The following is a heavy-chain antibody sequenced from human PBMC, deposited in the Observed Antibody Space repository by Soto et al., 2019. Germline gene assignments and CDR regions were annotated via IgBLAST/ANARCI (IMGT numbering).Heavy chain of an antibody. CDR3: ARSPVITAYYFDS. CDR2: IYYSEIT. CDR1: GASISSVDHY. D-gene: IGHD1-20*01. J-gene: IGHJ4*02. Sequence: QVHLQESGPGLVKPSQTLSLTCTVSGASISSVDHYWNWILQHPGKGLEWIGYIYYSEITSYNPALKSRVTISLDTSSNQFSLKLNSVTAADTAVFYCARSPVITAYYFDSWGQGTLVAVSS. V-gene: IGHV4-31*03.